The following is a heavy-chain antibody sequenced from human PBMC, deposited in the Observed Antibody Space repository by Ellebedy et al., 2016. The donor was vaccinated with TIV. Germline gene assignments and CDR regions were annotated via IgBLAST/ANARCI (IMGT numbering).Heavy chain of an antibody. CDR2: IKQDGSEK. Sequence: GESLKISCAASGFTFSTYAMSWVRQAPGKGLEWVANIKQDGSEKYYVDSVKGRFTISRDNAENSLYLQMNSLRAEDTAVYYCARGRYGYYWYFDLWGRGTLVTVSS. D-gene: IGHD5-18*01. V-gene: IGHV3-7*03. CDR3: ARGRYGYYWYFDL. CDR1: GFTFSTYA. J-gene: IGHJ2*01.